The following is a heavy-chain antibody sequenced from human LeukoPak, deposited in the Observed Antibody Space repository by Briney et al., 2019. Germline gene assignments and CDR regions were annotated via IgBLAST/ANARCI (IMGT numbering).Heavy chain of an antibody. CDR3: ARRGSSRDWFDP. V-gene: IGHV4-61*08. D-gene: IGHD6-13*01. Sequence: SETLSLTCTVSGGSISSGGYYWSWIRQPPGRELEWIGYVYYSGTTNYNPSLKSRLTMSVDTSKNQFSLKLNSVTAADTAIYYCARRGSSRDWFDPWGQGALVTVST. CDR2: VYYSGTT. CDR1: GGSISSGGYY. J-gene: IGHJ5*02.